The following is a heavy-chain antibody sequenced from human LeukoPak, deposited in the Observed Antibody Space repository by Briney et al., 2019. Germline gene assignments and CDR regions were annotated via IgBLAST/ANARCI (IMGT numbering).Heavy chain of an antibody. Sequence: SQTLSLTCAVSGGSISSGGYSWSWIRQPPGKGLEWIGYIYHSGSTYYNPSLKSRVTISVDRSKNQFSLKLSSVTAADTAVYYCARGGIGSNFDYWGQGTLVTVSP. J-gene: IGHJ4*02. V-gene: IGHV4-30-2*01. D-gene: IGHD1-26*01. CDR3: ARGGIGSNFDY. CDR1: GGSISSGGYS. CDR2: IYHSGST.